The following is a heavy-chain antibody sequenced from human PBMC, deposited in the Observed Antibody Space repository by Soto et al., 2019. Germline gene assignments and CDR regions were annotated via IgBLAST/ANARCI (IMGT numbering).Heavy chain of an antibody. V-gene: IGHV1-46*03. J-gene: IGHJ4*02. D-gene: IGHD4-17*01. Sequence: QVQLVQSGAEVKKPGASVKVSCKASGYTFSSYYMHWVRQAPGQGLEWMGIINPSGGSTSYAQKFQGRVTMTRNTSTSTVYMELSSLISEDTAVYYCARGGTTVRTYFDYWGQGTLVTVSS. CDR3: ARGGTTVRTYFDY. CDR2: INPSGGST. CDR1: GYTFSSYY.